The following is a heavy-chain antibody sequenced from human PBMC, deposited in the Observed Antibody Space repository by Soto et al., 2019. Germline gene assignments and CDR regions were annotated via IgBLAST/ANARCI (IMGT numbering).Heavy chain of an antibody. D-gene: IGHD1-26*01. J-gene: IGHJ5*01. V-gene: IGHV3-48*01. CDR2: ISTGSTTI. CDR1: GFTFSNYN. Sequence: GGSLRLSCAASGFTFSNYNMNWVRQAPGKGLEWVSFISTGSTTIYYADSVKGRFTISRDDAKRSLYLQMNSLRAEDTALYYCARPRTSGSYYVNNWFDSWGQGTLVTVSS. CDR3: ARPRTSGSYYVNNWFDS.